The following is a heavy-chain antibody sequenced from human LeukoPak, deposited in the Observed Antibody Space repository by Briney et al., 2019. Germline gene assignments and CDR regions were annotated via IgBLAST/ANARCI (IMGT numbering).Heavy chain of an antibody. CDR3: ASVYGSGSYLGY. CDR1: GVSISSGDYS. D-gene: IGHD3-10*01. V-gene: IGHV4-30-2*01. J-gene: IGHJ4*02. Sequence: SETLSLTCSVSGVSISSGDYSWSWIRQPPGKGLEWIGYIYHSGSTYYNPSLKSRVTISVDRSKNQFSLKLSSVTAADTAVYYCASVYGSGSYLGYWGPGTLVTVSS. CDR2: IYHSGST.